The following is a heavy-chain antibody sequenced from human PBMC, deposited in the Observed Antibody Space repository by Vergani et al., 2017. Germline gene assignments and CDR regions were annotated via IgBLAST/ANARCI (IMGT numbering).Heavy chain of an antibody. Sequence: EVQLVESGGGLVQPGRSLRLSCAASGFTFDDYAMHWVRQAPGKGLEWVSGISWNSGSIGYADSVKGRFTISRDNAKNSLYLQMNSLRAEDTALYYCAKDAGGSGSYYDYWGQGTLVTVSS. CDR3: AKDAGGSGSYYDY. J-gene: IGHJ4*02. CDR1: GFTFDDYA. CDR2: ISWNSGSI. D-gene: IGHD3-10*01. V-gene: IGHV3-9*01.